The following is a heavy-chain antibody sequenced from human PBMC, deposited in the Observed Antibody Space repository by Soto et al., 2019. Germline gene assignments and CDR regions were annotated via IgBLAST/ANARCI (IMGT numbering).Heavy chain of an antibody. V-gene: IGHV1-18*01. J-gene: IGHJ3*02. CDR3: ARVAVVGATGGAFDI. CDR2: ISAYNGNT. D-gene: IGHD1-26*01. CDR1: GYTFTSYG. Sequence: ASVKVSCKASGYTFTSYGISWVRQAPGQGLEWMGWISAYNGNTNYAQKLQGRVTMTTDQSTSTAYMELRSLRSDDTAVYYCARVAVVGATGGAFDIWGQGTMVTVSS.